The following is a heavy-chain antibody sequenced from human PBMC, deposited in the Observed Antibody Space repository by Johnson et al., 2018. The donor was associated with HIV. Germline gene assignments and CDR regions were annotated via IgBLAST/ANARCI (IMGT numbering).Heavy chain of an antibody. V-gene: IGHV3-30*14. CDR1: GFTFSDYY. J-gene: IGHJ3*02. CDR2: ISYDGTKK. Sequence: QVQLVESGGGLVKPGGSLRLSCAASGFTFSDYYMSWIRQAPGKGLEWVALISYDGTKKYSAGSVKGRFTISRDNSKNTLYLQMNSLRAEDTAVYYCARDTGYGETAFDIWGQGTMVTVSS. CDR3: ARDTGYGETAFDI. D-gene: IGHD4-17*01.